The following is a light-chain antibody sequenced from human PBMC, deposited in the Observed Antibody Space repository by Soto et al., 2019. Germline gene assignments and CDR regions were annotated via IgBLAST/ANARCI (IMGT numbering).Light chain of an antibody. CDR1: QGISNY. Sequence: DIQMTQSPSSLSASVGDRVTITCRASQGISNYLAWYQQIPGKVPKLLISAASTLQSGVPSRFSGSGSGTDFTITISLLHPEDVATYYCQKYTNVPAFGGGTKVEIK. CDR2: AAS. J-gene: IGKJ4*01. V-gene: IGKV1-27*01. CDR3: QKYTNVPA.